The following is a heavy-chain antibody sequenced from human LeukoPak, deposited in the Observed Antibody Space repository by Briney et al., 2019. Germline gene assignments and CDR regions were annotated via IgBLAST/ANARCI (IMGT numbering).Heavy chain of an antibody. CDR2: ISTSSSTI. CDR1: GFFFSNFG. V-gene: IGHV3-48*02. D-gene: IGHD3-3*01. J-gene: IGHJ4*02. Sequence: QPGTFLRPSCASSGFFFSNFGMSWVRPAPGKGQEWVSYISTSSSTIYYADSVKGRFTISRDNAKNSLYLQSNSLTDEDTAVYYCARSRSGYYFDYWGQGTLVTVSS. CDR3: ARSRSGYYFDY.